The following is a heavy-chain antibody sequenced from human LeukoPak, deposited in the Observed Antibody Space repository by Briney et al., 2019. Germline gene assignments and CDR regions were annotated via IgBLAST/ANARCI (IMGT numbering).Heavy chain of an antibody. J-gene: IGHJ3*02. V-gene: IGHV4-34*01. CDR2: INHSGST. Sequence: SETLSLTCAVYGGSFSGYYWSWIRQPPGKGLEWIGEINHSGSTNYSPSLKSRVTISVDTSKKQFSLKLSSVSAADTAVSYCARGPYGFDIWGQGTMVTVSS. CDR1: GGSFSGYY. CDR3: ARGPYGFDI.